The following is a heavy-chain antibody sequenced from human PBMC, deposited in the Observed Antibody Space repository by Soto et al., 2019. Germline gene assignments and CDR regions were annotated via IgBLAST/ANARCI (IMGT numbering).Heavy chain of an antibody. J-gene: IGHJ3*02. Sequence: GGSLRLSCAASGFNFSSYAMHWVRQAPGKGLEWVAVISYDGSNKYYADSVKGRFTISRDNSKNTLYLQMNSLRAEDTAVYYCARAQQLVRAFDIWGQGTMVTVSS. D-gene: IGHD6-13*01. V-gene: IGHV3-30-3*01. CDR3: ARAQQLVRAFDI. CDR2: ISYDGSNK. CDR1: GFNFSSYA.